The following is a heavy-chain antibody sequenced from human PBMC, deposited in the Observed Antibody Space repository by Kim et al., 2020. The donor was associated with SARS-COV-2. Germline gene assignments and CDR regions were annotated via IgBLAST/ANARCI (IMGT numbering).Heavy chain of an antibody. Sequence: SVKVSCKASGGTFSSYTISWVRQAPGQGLEWMGRIIPIPGIANYAQKFQGRVTNTADKSTSTAYMELSSLRSEDTAVYYCARDPTYYDILTGYEGRGRGPLDVWGQGTTVTVSS. CDR3: ARDPTYYDILTGYEGRGRGPLDV. CDR2: IIPIPGIA. CDR1: GGTFSSYT. V-gene: IGHV1-69*04. D-gene: IGHD3-9*01. J-gene: IGHJ6*02.